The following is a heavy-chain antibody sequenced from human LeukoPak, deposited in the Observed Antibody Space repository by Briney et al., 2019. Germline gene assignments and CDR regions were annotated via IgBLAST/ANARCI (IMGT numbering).Heavy chain of an antibody. D-gene: IGHD3-3*01. CDR3: ARVGNYDFWSGVFD. V-gene: IGHV4-59*01. Sequence: SETLSLTCAVYGGSFSGYYWSWIRQPPGKGLEWIGYIYYSGSTNYNPSLKSRVTISVDTSKNQFSLKLSSVTAADTAVYYCARVGNYDFWSGVFDWGQGTLVTVSS. J-gene: IGHJ4*02. CDR1: GGSFSGYY. CDR2: IYYSGST.